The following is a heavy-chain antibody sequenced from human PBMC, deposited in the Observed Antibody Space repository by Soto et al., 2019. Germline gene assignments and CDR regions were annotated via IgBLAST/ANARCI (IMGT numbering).Heavy chain of an antibody. CDR2: IGGSGGST. D-gene: IGHD1-1*01. J-gene: IGHJ4*02. CDR3: AKGRYDLYYFDY. V-gene: IGHV3-23*01. CDR1: GFIFTSYA. Sequence: GSLRLSCAASGFIFTSYAMSWVRQAPGKGLEWVSTIGGSGGSTYYADSVKGRFTISRDNSKNTLYLQMNSLRAEDTAVYYCAKGRYDLYYFDYWGQGTLVTVSS.